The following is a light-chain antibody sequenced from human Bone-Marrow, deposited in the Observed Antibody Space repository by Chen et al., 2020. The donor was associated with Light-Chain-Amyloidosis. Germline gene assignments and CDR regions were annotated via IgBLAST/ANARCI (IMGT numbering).Light chain of an antibody. CDR2: KVS. CDR3: MQGKYWPT. J-gene: IGKJ4*01. Sequence: EVVMTQSPPSLPVTLGQPASISCSSSQSLLHSDVHTYLSWFHQRPGQSPRRLLYKVSNRDSVVPDRVSGSWFGTDFHLIISRVEAEDVGVYFCMQGKYWPTFGGGSTVELK. V-gene: IGKV2-30*02. CDR1: QSLLHSDVHTY.